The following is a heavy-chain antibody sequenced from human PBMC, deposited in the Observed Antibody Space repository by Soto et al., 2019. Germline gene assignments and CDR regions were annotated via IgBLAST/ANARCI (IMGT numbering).Heavy chain of an antibody. CDR3: AREGRPYSSGWQATEYFQH. D-gene: IGHD6-19*01. CDR2: IIPIFGTA. CDR1: GGTFSSYA. J-gene: IGHJ1*01. Sequence: SVKVSCKASGGTFSSYAISWVRQAPGQGLEWMGGIIPIFGTANYAQKFQGRVTITADESTSTAYMELSSLRSEDTAVYYCAREGRPYSSGWQATEYFQHWGQGTLVTVSS. V-gene: IGHV1-69*13.